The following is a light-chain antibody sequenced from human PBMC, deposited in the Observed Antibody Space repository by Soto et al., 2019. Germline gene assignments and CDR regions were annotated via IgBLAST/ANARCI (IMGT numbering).Light chain of an antibody. CDR1: QTISSY. J-gene: IGKJ5*01. V-gene: IGKV1-39*01. Sequence: DIQMTQSPSSLSASVGDRVNITCRASQTISSYLNWYQQKPGKAPNLLIYAASSLQGGVPSRFTGSGSGTDFTLTISSLQPEDFATYYCQQSYSTHITFGQGTRLEI. CDR2: AAS. CDR3: QQSYSTHIT.